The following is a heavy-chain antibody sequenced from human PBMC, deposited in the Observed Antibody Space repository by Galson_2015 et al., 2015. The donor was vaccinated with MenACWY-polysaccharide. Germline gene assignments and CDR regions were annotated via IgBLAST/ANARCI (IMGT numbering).Heavy chain of an antibody. D-gene: IGHD1/OR15-1a*01. CDR2: ISSVGNYK. CDR3: ARDSMHMVPADEKFLNNFARRHQFAP. J-gene: IGHJ5*02. V-gene: IGHV3-21*06. CDR1: GFTFSAYS. Sequence: SLRLSCAASGFTFSAYSFNWIRQAPGKGLEWISSISSVGNYKDYRASVKGRFTISRDNAKNLLFLQMNNLRVDDTAFYYCARDSMHMVPADEKFLNNFARRHQFAPWGHGTLGSVSS.